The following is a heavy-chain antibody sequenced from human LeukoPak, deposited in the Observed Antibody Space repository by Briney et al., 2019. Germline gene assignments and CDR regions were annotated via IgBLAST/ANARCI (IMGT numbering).Heavy chain of an antibody. Sequence: GGSLRLSCAASGFTFFSNYAMHWVRQAPGKGLKWMAVIWYDGNNKYYADSVKGRFTISRDNSKNTLYLQMNSLRAEDTAVYYCARALSGVLSAAVGGDAFDIWGQGTMVTVSS. CDR3: ARALSGVLSAAVGGDAFDI. J-gene: IGHJ3*02. CDR1: GFTFFSNYA. V-gene: IGHV3-33*01. CDR2: IWYDGNNK. D-gene: IGHD3-16*01.